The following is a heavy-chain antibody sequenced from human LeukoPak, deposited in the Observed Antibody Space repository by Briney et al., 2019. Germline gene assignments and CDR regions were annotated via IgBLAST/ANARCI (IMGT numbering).Heavy chain of an antibody. CDR3: AIPGEEYSSSAGWFAP. Sequence: SVKVSCKASGGTFSSYAISWVRQAPRQGLEWMGGIIPIFGTANYAQKFQGRVTITTDESTSTAYMEPSSLRSEDTAVYYCAIPGEEYSSSAGWFAPWGQGTLVTVSS. CDR2: IIPIFGTA. V-gene: IGHV1-69*05. J-gene: IGHJ5*02. D-gene: IGHD6-6*01. CDR1: GGTFSSYA.